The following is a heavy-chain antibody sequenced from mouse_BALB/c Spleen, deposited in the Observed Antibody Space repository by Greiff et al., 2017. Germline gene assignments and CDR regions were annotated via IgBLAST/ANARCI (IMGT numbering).Heavy chain of an antibody. CDR2: INPYNGDT. CDR1: GYSFTGYF. D-gene: IGHD2-3*01. J-gene: IGHJ4*01. CDR3: ARGDDGYYGYAMDD. Sequence: VQLQQSGPELVKPGASVKISCKASGYSFTGYFMNWVMQSHGKSLEWIGRINPYNGDTFYNQKFKGKATLTVDKSSSTAHMELRSLASEDSAVYYCARGDDGYYGYAMDDWGQGTSVTVAS. V-gene: IGHV1-20*02.